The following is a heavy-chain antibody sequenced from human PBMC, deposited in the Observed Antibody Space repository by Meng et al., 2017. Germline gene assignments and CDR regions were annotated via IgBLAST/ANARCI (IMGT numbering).Heavy chain of an antibody. J-gene: IGHJ4*02. CDR3: ARDRSVGGASDDY. Sequence: QGQLVESGGGVGQPGRSLRLSCAASGFTFSSYAMHWVRQAPGKGLEWVAVISYDGSNKYYADSVKGRFTISRDNSKNTLYLQMNSLRAEDTAVYYCARDRSVGGASDDYWGQGTLVTVSS. CDR2: ISYDGSNK. V-gene: IGHV3-30*01. CDR1: GFTFSSYA. D-gene: IGHD3-16*01.